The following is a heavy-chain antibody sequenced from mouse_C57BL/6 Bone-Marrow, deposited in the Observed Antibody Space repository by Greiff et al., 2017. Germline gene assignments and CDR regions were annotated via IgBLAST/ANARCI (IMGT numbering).Heavy chain of an antibody. CDR1: GFTFSNYW. CDR2: IRLKSDNYAT. V-gene: IGHV6-3*01. J-gene: IGHJ3*01. Sequence: EVKLVESGGGLVQPGGSMKLSCVASGFTFSNYWLNWVRQSPEKGLEWVAQIRLKSDNYATPYAESVKGRFTISRDDYKSSVYLQMNNLRAEDTGIYYCTGLWACFAYWGQGTLVTVSA. CDR3: TGLWACFAY. D-gene: IGHD1-1*02.